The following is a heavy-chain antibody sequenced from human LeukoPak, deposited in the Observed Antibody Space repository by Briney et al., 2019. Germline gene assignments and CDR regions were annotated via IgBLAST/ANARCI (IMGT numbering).Heavy chain of an antibody. CDR1: GGSISSGRYY. CDR2: IYHSGST. J-gene: IGHJ4*02. D-gene: IGHD5-18*01. Sequence: PSETLSLTCTVSGGSISSGRYYWRSIRQHPGKGLEWIGYIYHSGSTYYNPSLKSRVTISVDTSKNQFSLKLSSVTAADTAVYYCARDTAMVNAHYFDYWGQGTLVTVSS. V-gene: IGHV4-31*02. CDR3: ARDTAMVNAHYFDY.